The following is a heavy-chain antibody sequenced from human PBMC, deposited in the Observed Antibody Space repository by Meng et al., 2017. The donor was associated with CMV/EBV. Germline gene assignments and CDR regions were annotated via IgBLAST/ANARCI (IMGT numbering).Heavy chain of an antibody. J-gene: IGHJ6*02. V-gene: IGHV3-21*01. CDR3: ARGKLDPHCSSTSCYDYYYGMDV. D-gene: IGHD2-2*01. CDR1: GFTFSSYS. Sequence: GESLKISCAASGFTFSSYSMNWVRQAPGKGLEWVSSISSSSSYIYYADSVKGRFTISRDNAKTSLYLQMNSLRAEDTAVSYCARGKLDPHCSSTSCYDYYYGMDVWGQGTTVTVSS. CDR2: ISSSSSYI.